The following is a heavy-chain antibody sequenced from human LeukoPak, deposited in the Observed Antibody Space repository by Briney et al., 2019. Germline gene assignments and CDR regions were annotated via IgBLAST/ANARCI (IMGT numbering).Heavy chain of an antibody. CDR1: GYSISHGFY. D-gene: IGHD3-10*01. Sequence: SETLSLTCTVSGYSISHGFYWGWIRQPPGKGLEWIGNIFYSGSTYYSPSVKSRVTISLDTSRNQFSLKLNSVTAADTAVYYCAKSNGYGLVDIWGQGTMVTVSS. CDR2: IFYSGST. CDR3: AKSNGYGLVDI. V-gene: IGHV4-38-2*02. J-gene: IGHJ3*02.